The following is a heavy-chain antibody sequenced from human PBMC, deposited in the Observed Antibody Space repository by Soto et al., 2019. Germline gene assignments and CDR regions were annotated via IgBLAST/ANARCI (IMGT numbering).Heavy chain of an antibody. CDR3: ARDGYASGWSSYAFDI. CDR1: GGSINTYF. V-gene: IGHV4-4*07. D-gene: IGHD6-19*01. CDR2: MYTSGST. J-gene: IGHJ3*02. Sequence: SETLSLTCTVSGGSINTYFWSWIRQPAGKGLEWIGRMYTSGSTNYNPSLKSRVTMSVDTSKNQFSLKLNSLTAADTAVYYCARDGYASGWSSYAFDIWGQGTMVT.